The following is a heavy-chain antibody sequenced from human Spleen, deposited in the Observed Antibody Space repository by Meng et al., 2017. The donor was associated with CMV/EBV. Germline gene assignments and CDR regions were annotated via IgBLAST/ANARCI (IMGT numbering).Heavy chain of an antibody. D-gene: IGHD6-13*01. CDR1: GFVFSAYA. V-gene: IGHV3-23*01. Sequence: GGSLRLSCAASGFVFSAYAMSWVRQAPGKGLEWVSGISGSGGSTYYADSVKGRFTISRDNSKNTLYLQLNSLRADDTAVYYCARVPIAAAGNWYFDLWGRGTLVTVSS. CDR2: ISGSGGST. J-gene: IGHJ2*01. CDR3: ARVPIAAAGNWYFDL.